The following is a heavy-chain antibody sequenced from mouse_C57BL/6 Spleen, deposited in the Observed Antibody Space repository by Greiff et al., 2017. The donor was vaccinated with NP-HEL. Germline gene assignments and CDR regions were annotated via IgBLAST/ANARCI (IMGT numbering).Heavy chain of an antibody. J-gene: IGHJ3*01. Sequence: EVKLVESGGGLVKPGGSLKLSCAASGFTFSSYAMSWVRQTPEKRLEWVATISDGGSYTYYPDNVKGRFTISRDNAKNNLYLQMSHLKSEDTAMYYCARDSNYDSFAYWGQGTLVTVSA. CDR2: ISDGGSYT. CDR3: ARDSNYDSFAY. CDR1: GFTFSSYA. D-gene: IGHD2-4*01. V-gene: IGHV5-4*01.